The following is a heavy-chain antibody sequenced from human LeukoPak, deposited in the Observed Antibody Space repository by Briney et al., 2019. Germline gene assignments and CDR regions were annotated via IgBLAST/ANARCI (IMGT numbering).Heavy chain of an antibody. J-gene: IGHJ4*02. CDR1: GYTFTSYG. Sequence: ASVKVSCKASGYTFTSYGISWVRQAPGQGLEWMGWISAYNGNTNYAQKLQGRVTMTTDTSTSTAYMELRSLRSDDTAVYYCARDDGIYSSSSRDFDYWGQGTLVTVSS. CDR2: ISAYNGNT. CDR3: ARDDGIYSSSSRDFDY. V-gene: IGHV1-18*01. D-gene: IGHD6-6*01.